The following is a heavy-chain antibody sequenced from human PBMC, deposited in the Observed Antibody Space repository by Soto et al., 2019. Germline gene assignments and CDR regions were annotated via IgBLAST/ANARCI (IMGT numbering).Heavy chain of an antibody. Sequence: SVKVSCKASGGTFSSYAISWVRQAPGQGLEWMGGIIPIFGTANYAQKFQGRVTITADESTSTAYMELSSLGSEDTAVYYCARDPRSGWYGGFDYWGQGTLVTVSS. V-gene: IGHV1-69*13. CDR3: ARDPRSGWYGGFDY. D-gene: IGHD6-19*01. CDR2: IIPIFGTA. CDR1: GGTFSSYA. J-gene: IGHJ4*02.